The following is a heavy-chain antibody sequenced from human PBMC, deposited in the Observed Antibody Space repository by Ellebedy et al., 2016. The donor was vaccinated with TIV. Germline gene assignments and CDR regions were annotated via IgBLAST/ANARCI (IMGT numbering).Heavy chain of an antibody. Sequence: GESLKISCAASGFTFSNYWMHWVREAPGKGLVWVSRINSDGSSTSYADSVKGRFTISRDNVKNTLYLQMNSLRVEDTGFYYCAKGAQPILEYFDHWGQGTLVTVSS. CDR3: AKGAQPILEYFDH. V-gene: IGHV3-74*01. J-gene: IGHJ4*02. CDR2: INSDGSST. D-gene: IGHD1-1*01. CDR1: GFTFSNYW.